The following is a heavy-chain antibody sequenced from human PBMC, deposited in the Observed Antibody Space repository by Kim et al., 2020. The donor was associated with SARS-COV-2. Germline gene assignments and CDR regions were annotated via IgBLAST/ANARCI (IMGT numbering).Heavy chain of an antibody. CDR2: ISSTSSYT. J-gene: IGHJ1*01. CDR1: GFAFSDSY. V-gene: IGHV3-11*06. Sequence: GGSLRLSCVASGFAFSDSYMSWIRQAPGKGLEWVSYISSTSSYTNYVDSVKGRFTISRDNAKNSLYLQMSSLRAEDTAVYYCARLVYYYDSSGDYDPSGGYFQHWGQGTLVTVSS. D-gene: IGHD3-22*01. CDR3: ARLVYYYDSSGDYDPSGGYFQH.